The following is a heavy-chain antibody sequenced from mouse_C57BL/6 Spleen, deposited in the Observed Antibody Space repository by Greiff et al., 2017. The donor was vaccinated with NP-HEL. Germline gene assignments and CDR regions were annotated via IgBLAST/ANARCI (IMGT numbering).Heavy chain of an antibody. D-gene: IGHD1-1*01. Sequence: VQLQQSGPELVKPGASVKISCKASGYSFTGYYMNWVKQSPEKSLEWIGEINPSTGGTTYNQKFKAKATLTVDKSSSTAYMQLKSLTSEDSAVYYCARTVVERNWYFDVWGTGTTVTVSS. V-gene: IGHV1-42*01. CDR3: ARTVVERNWYFDV. CDR2: INPSTGGT. J-gene: IGHJ1*03. CDR1: GYSFTGYY.